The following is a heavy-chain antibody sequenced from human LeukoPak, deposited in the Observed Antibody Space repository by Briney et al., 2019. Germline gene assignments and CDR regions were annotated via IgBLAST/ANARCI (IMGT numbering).Heavy chain of an antibody. CDR1: GGSISSSSYY. Sequence: SETLSLTCTVSGGSISSSSYYWGWIRQPPGEGLEWIGSIYYSGSTYYNPSLKSRVTISVDTSKNQFSLKLSSVTAADTAVYYCARDEWWFGPDIAARPSRDYYYYYMDVWGKGTTVTVSS. CDR2: IYYSGST. J-gene: IGHJ6*03. D-gene: IGHD6-6*01. V-gene: IGHV4-39*07. CDR3: ARDEWWFGPDIAARPSRDYYYYYMDV.